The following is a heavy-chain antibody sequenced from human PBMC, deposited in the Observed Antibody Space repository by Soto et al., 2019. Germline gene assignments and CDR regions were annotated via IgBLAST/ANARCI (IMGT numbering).Heavy chain of an antibody. CDR2: IYSGGST. V-gene: IGHV3-53*01. Sequence: GGSLRLSCAAPGFTVSSNYMSWVRQAPGKGLEWVSVIYSGGSTYYADSVKGRFTISRDNSKNTLYLQMNSLRAEDTAVYYCARERVTLGYCSGGSCYPPGGYYYYYGMDVWGQGTTVTVSS. CDR3: ARERVTLGYCSGGSCYPPGGYYYYYGMDV. CDR1: GFTVSSNY. D-gene: IGHD2-15*01. J-gene: IGHJ6*02.